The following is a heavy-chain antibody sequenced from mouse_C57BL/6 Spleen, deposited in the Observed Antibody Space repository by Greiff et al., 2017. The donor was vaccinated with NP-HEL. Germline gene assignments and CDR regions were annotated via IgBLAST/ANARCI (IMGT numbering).Heavy chain of an antibody. J-gene: IGHJ3*01. CDR2: INYDGSST. Sequence: EVNLVESEGGLVQPGSSMKLSCTASGFTFSDYYMAWVRQVPEKGLEWVANINYDGSSTYYLDSLKSRFIISRDNAKNILYLQMSSLKSEDTATYYCARGGYGNGFAYWGQGTLVTVSA. V-gene: IGHV5-16*01. D-gene: IGHD1-1*01. CDR1: GFTFSDYY. CDR3: ARGGYGNGFAY.